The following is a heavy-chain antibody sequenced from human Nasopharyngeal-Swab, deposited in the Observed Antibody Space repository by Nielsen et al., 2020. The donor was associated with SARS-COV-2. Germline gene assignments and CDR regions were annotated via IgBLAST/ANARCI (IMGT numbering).Heavy chain of an antibody. D-gene: IGHD5-24*01. Sequence: SETLSLTCSVSGGSFNGFYWNWIRQAPGKGLEWIGEINHNERTNYNPSLKSRIAMLVDTSNNQVSLKVSSVSAGDTAVYYCARAGRVGDAYTSLDVWGQGTTVTVSS. CDR2: INHNERT. J-gene: IGHJ6*02. CDR1: GGSFNGFY. V-gene: IGHV4-34*01. CDR3: ARAGRVGDAYTSLDV.